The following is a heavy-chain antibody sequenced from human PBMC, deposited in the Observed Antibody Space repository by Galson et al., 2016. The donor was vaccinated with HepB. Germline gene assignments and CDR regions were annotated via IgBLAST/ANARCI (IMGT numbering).Heavy chain of an antibody. CDR1: GFIFSSYG. D-gene: IGHD2-21*01. CDR2: IAYDGSDK. CDR3: AKDLGGLGWIPWD. J-gene: IGHJ4*02. V-gene: IGHV3-30*18. Sequence: SLRLSCAGSGFIFSSYGMHWVRQAPGKGLEWVALIAYDGSDKYYADSVKGRFTISRDNSKNTLFLQMNSLRAEDTAVYYCAKDLGGLGWIPWDWGQGTLVTVSS.